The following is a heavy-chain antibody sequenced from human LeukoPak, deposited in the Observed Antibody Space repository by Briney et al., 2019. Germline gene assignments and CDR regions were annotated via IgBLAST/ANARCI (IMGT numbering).Heavy chain of an antibody. V-gene: IGHV3-7*01. J-gene: IGHJ6*03. CDR1: GFTFSSYW. CDR3: ARGVRYFDWLPRYYYYYMDV. D-gene: IGHD3-9*01. Sequence: GGSLRLSCVASGFTFSSYWMSWVRQAPGKGPEWVANIKQESGEIYYVDSVKGRFTISRDNAKNSLYLQMNSLRAEDTAVCYCARGVRYFDWLPRYYYYYMDVWGKGTTVTISS. CDR2: IKQESGEI.